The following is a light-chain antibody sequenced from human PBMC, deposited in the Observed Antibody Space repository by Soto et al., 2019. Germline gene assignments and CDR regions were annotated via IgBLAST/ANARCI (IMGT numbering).Light chain of an antibody. Sequence: IVLTQSPGNMAMSPCETTTRSSRASQSVSNNYLAWYQQKPGQAPRLLIYGASNRATGIPDRFSGSGSGTDFTLTISRLEPEDFAVYYRQQYGSSGTFGQGTKVDIK. CDR2: GAS. V-gene: IGKV3-20*01. CDR3: QQYGSSGT. CDR1: QSVSNNY. J-gene: IGKJ1*01.